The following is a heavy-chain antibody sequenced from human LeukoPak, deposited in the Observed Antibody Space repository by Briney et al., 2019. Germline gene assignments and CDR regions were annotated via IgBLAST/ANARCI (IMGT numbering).Heavy chain of an antibody. D-gene: IGHD6-13*01. Sequence: GGSLRLSCAASGFTFSSYAMSWVRQAPGKGLEWVSAISGSGGSTYYADSVKGRFTISRDNSKNTLYLQMNSLRAEDTAGYYCAKNPYFTAAGTPGDYWGQGTLVTVSS. V-gene: IGHV3-23*01. CDR3: AKNPYFTAAGTPGDY. CDR1: GFTFSSYA. J-gene: IGHJ4*02. CDR2: ISGSGGST.